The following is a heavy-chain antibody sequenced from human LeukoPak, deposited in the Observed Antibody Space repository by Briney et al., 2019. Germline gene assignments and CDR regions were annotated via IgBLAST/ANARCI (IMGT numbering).Heavy chain of an antibody. D-gene: IGHD2-15*01. V-gene: IGHV3-72*01. J-gene: IGHJ4*02. CDR3: ARAFCYSGGTCYSDYNDY. CDR2: TRNRANGYTT. Sequence: GGSLRLSCAASGFTFSDYYMDWVRQAPGKGLEWVGRTRNRANGYTTEYAASVEGRFTISGDNSQNSLFLQMNSLKTEDTAVYYCARAFCYSGGTCYSDYNDYWGQGALVTVSS. CDR1: GFTFSDYY.